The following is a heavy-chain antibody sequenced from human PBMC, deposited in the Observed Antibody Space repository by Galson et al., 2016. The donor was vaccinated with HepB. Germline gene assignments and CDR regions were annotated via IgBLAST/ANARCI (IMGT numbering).Heavy chain of an antibody. CDR2: TRNRARSYTT. CDR3: TRTGLGDFDY. CDR1: GFILSDYY. Sequence: SLRLSCAASGFILSDYYMDWVRQAPGKGLEWVGRTRNRARSYTTDYVASVKGRFTIPRDNSKSSVYLHMNGLKPEDTAIYYCTRTGLGDFDYWGRGTLVTVSS. V-gene: IGHV3-72*01. J-gene: IGHJ4*02.